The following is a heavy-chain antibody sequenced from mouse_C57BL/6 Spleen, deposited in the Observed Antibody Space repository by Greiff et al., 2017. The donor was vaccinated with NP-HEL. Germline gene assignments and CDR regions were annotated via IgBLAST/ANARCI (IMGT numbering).Heavy chain of an antibody. J-gene: IGHJ1*03. CDR3: AVNWDWYFDV. V-gene: IGHV1-82*01. Sequence: QVQLQQSGPELVKPGASVKISCKASGYAFSSSWMNWVKQRPGKGLEWIGRIYPGDGDTNYNGKFKGKATLTADKSSSTAYMQLSSLTSEDSAVYFCAVNWDWYFDVWGTGTTVTVSS. CDR2: IYPGDGDT. CDR1: GYAFSSSW. D-gene: IGHD4-1*02.